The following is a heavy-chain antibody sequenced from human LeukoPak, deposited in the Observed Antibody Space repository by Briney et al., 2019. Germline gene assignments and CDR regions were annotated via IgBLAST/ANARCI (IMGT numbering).Heavy chain of an antibody. V-gene: IGHV3-23*01. J-gene: IGHJ4*02. CDR2: ISGSGGST. CDR3: AKFGLTQGNYDLWSGQYYFDY. D-gene: IGHD3-3*01. CDR1: GFTFSSYA. Sequence: GASLRLSCAASGFTFSSYAMSWVRQAPGKGLEWVSAISGSGGSTYYADSVKGRFTISRDNSKNTLYLQMNSLRAEDTAVYYCAKFGLTQGNYDLWSGQYYFDYWGQGTLVTVSS.